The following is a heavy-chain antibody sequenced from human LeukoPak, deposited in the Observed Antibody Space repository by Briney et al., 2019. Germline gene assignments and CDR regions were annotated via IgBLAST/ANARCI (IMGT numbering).Heavy chain of an antibody. Sequence: GRSLTPSCAASGFTFTSYGMHCVRQAPGKGLEWVAFIRYDGSNKYYADSVKGRFTISRDNSKNTLYLQMNSLRAEDTAVYYCAKGAREQQLVQDYWGQGTLVTVSS. V-gene: IGHV3-30*02. J-gene: IGHJ4*02. CDR2: IRYDGSNK. D-gene: IGHD6-13*01. CDR1: GFTFTSYG. CDR3: AKGAREQQLVQDY.